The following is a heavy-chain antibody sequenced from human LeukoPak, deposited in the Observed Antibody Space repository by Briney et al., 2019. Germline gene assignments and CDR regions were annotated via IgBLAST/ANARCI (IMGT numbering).Heavy chain of an antibody. D-gene: IGHD3-10*01. V-gene: IGHV4-39*07. J-gene: IGHJ5*02. Sequence: NSSETLSLTCTVSGGSISSSSYYWGWIRQPPGKGLEWIGSIYYSGSTYYNPSLKSRVTISVDTSKNQFSLKLSSVTAADTAVYYCAREVKEGLLWFGELLPRGQGTLVTVSS. CDR1: GGSISSSSYY. CDR2: IYYSGST. CDR3: AREVKEGLLWFGELLP.